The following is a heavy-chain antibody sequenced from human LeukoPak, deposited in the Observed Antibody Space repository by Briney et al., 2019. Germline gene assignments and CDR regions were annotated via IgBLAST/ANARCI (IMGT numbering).Heavy chain of an antibody. V-gene: IGHV6-1*01. J-gene: IGHJ6*02. Sequence: SQTLSLTCAISGDSVSSNSAAWNWIRQSPSRGLEWLGRTYYRSKWYNDYAVSVKSRITINPDTSKNQLSLQPNSVTPEDTAVYYCARDRDTMVRGVPYNYYGMDVWGQGTTVTVSS. CDR1: GDSVSSNSAA. D-gene: IGHD3-10*01. CDR2: TYYRSKWYN. CDR3: ARDRDTMVRGVPYNYYGMDV.